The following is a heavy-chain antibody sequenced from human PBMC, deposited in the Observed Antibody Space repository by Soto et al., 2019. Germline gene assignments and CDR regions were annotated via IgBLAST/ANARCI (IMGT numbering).Heavy chain of an antibody. CDR2: ISAYNGNT. Sequence: QVQLVQSGAEVKKPGASVKVSCKASGYTFTSYGISWVRQAPGQGLEWMGWISAYNGNTNYAQKLQGRVTMTTDTSTRTAYMELRSLRSDDTAVYYCARARAVLRFLEWSPYYYYMDVWGKGTTVTVSS. CDR1: GYTFTSYG. D-gene: IGHD3-3*01. J-gene: IGHJ6*03. V-gene: IGHV1-18*01. CDR3: ARARAVLRFLEWSPYYYYMDV.